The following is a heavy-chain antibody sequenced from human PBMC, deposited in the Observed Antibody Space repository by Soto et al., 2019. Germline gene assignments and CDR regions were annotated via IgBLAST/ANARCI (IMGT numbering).Heavy chain of an antibody. CDR3: ARVRFGELV. CDR2: IGVGGGDR. J-gene: IGHJ4*02. CDR1: GFTFSSYA. D-gene: IGHD3-10*01. V-gene: IGHV3-23*01. Sequence: EVQLLEAGGGLVQPGGSLRLFCAASGFTFSSYAMSWVRQAPGKGLEWVSIIGVGGGDRYYPESVKGRFTISRDNSRDTLYLEMNSLRDDDTAVYYCARVRFGELVWGQGTLVTVSS.